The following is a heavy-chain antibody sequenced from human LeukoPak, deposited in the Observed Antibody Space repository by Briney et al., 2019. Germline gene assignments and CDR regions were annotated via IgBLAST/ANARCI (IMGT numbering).Heavy chain of an antibody. CDR2: MNPNSGNT. CDR3: ATESVWDTPREPLGY. CDR1: GYTFTSYD. D-gene: IGHD3-16*01. V-gene: IGHV1-8*01. J-gene: IGHJ4*02. Sequence: GASVKVSCKASGYTFTSYDINWVRQATGQGLEWMGWMNPNSGNTGYAQKFQGRVTMTRNTSISTAYMELSSLRSEDTAVYYCATESVWDTPREPLGYWGQGTLVTVSS.